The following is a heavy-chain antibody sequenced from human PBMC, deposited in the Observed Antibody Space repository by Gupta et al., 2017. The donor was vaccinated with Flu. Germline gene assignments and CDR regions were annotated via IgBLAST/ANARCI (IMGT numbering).Heavy chain of an antibody. Sequence: EVQLEESGGGLAQPGRSLRLSCAASGFTFKDYAMHWVRQFPGRGLEWVSGITWTSSTLGYADSVKGRFTISRDNAKNSLYLQMNGLRPEDTALYYCVKTREINYDSFLYDGDFDYWGQGTLVTVSS. CDR1: GFTFKDYA. J-gene: IGHJ4*02. D-gene: IGHD3-22*01. V-gene: IGHV3-9*01. CDR2: ITWTSSTL. CDR3: VKTREINYDSFLYDGDFDY.